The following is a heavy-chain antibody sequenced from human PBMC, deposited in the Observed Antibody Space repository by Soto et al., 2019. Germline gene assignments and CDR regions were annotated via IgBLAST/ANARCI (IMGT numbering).Heavy chain of an antibody. D-gene: IGHD3-3*01. Sequence: EVQLLESGGGLVQPGGSLRLSCAASGFTFSSYAMSWVRQAPGKGLEWVSAISGSGGSTYYADSVKGRFTISRDNSKNTLYLQMNSLRAEDTAVYYCAKGYDFWSGYYHQSYYYGMDVWGQGTTVTVSS. V-gene: IGHV3-23*01. CDR1: GFTFSSYA. CDR2: ISGSGGST. J-gene: IGHJ6*02. CDR3: AKGYDFWSGYYHQSYYYGMDV.